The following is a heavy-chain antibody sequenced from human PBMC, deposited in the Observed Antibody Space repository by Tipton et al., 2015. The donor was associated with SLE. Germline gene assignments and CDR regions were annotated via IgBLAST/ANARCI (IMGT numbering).Heavy chain of an antibody. CDR2: ISSSGSTI. CDR1: GFTFSSYE. V-gene: IGHV3-48*03. D-gene: IGHD3-10*01. Sequence: SLRLSCAASGFTFSSYEMNWVRQAPGKGLEWVSYISSSGSTIYYADSVKGRFTISRDNAKNSLYLQMNSLRAEDTAVYYCARDSITWSYYGMDVWGQGTTVTVSS. J-gene: IGHJ6*02. CDR3: ARDSITWSYYGMDV.